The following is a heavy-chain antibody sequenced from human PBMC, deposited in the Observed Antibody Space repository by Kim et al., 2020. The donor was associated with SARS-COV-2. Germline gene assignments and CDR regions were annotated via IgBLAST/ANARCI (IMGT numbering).Heavy chain of an antibody. J-gene: IGHJ6*02. CDR2: IIPIFGTG. V-gene: IGHV1-69*13. D-gene: IGHD6-13*01. CDR1: GGTFSSYA. CDR3: ARSGYSSSGTKYNYYGMDV. Sequence: SVKVSCKASGGTFSSYAISWVRQAPGQGLEWMGGIIPIFGTGNYAQKSQGRVTITADESTSTAYMELSGLRSEDTAVYYCARSGYSSSGTKYNYYGMDVWGQGTTVTVSS.